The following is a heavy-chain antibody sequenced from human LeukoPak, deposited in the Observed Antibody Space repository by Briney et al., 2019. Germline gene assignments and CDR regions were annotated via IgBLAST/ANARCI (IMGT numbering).Heavy chain of an antibody. CDR3: ARGRRLNYYDMTNWFDP. V-gene: IGHV1-46*01. D-gene: IGHD3-22*01. J-gene: IGHJ5*02. CDR1: GYTFTSYY. CDR2: INPSGGST. Sequence: VASVKVSCKASGYTFTSYYMHWVRQAPGQGLEWMGIINPSGGSTSYAQKFQGRVTMTRDMSTSTVYMELSSLRSEDTAVYYCARGRRLNYYDMTNWFDPWGQGTLVTVSS.